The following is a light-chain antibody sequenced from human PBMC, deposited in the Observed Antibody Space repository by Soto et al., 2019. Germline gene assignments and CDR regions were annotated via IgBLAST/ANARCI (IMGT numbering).Light chain of an antibody. CDR2: DVS. Sequence: QSALTQPRSVSGSPGQSVAISCTGTSSDVGGYNYVSWYRQHPGKAPKPILYDVSKRPSGVPDRFSGSKSGNTASLTISGLLAEDEADYYCCSYAGSYIVVIGGGTKLTVL. V-gene: IGLV2-11*01. CDR1: SSDVGGYNY. J-gene: IGLJ2*01. CDR3: CSYAGSYIVV.